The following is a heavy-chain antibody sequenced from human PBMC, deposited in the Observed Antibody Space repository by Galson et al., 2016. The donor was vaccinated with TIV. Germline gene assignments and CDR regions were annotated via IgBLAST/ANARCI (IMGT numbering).Heavy chain of an antibody. CDR3: ARGPRLRTSLFEDITKTFDY. D-gene: IGHD3-3*01. V-gene: IGHV4-34*01. CDR2: INHSGTT. J-gene: IGHJ4*02. CDR1: GGSFSGYF. Sequence: ETLSLTCAVYGGSFSGYFWSWIRQSPGGGLEWIGEINHSGTTRYSPSPKTRVTISLDMAKNQLYLKVTSGTAADTAVYYCARGPRLRTSLFEDITKTFDYWCQGARVTVSS.